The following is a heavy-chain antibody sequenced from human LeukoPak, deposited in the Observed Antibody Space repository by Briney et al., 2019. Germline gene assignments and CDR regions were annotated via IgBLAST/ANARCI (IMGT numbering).Heavy chain of an antibody. D-gene: IGHD3-16*01. J-gene: IGHJ5*02. CDR3: ARALLRPWFDP. CDR2: ISYSGST. Sequence: ALETLSLTCTVSGGSISNYYWSWIRQPPGKGLEWIGYISYSGSTNYNPSLKSRVTISVDTSKNQFSLKLRSVTTADTAVYYCARALLRPWFDPWGQGTLVTVSS. V-gene: IGHV4-59*01. CDR1: GGSISNYY.